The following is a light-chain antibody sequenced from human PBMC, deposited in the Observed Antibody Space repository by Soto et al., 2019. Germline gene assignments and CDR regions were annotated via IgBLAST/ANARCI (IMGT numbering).Light chain of an antibody. CDR3: QHYNSYSEA. V-gene: IGKV1-17*01. CDR2: GAS. CDR1: QGIRTD. J-gene: IGKJ1*01. Sequence: IQMTQSPSSLSASVGDRVTITCRASQGIRTDLGWYQQKPGKAPQLLISGASTLQSGVSSRFSGRGSGTEFTLTISSLQPDDFATYYCQHYNSYSEAFGQGTKVDIK.